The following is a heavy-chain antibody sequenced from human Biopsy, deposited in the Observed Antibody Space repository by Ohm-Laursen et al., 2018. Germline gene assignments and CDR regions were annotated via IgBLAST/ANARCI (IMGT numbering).Heavy chain of an antibody. V-gene: IGHV4-59*08. CDR2: VYNGGIT. CDR1: GGSIISYY. CDR3: ARHPTGFWFDP. J-gene: IGHJ5*02. Sequence: SDTLSLTCSVSGGSIISYYWTWIRQPPGKGLEWIGHVYNGGITNYNPSLKSRVTMSVDTSKNQFSLNLTSVTAADTAVYYCARHPTGFWFDPRGQGTLVIVSS.